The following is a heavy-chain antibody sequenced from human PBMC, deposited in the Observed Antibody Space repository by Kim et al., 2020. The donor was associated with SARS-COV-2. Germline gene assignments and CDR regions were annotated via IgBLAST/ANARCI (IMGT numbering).Heavy chain of an antibody. V-gene: IGHV4-34*01. CDR1: GGSFSGYY. CDR3: ARGGLGAAAGRNRLPFMDV. D-gene: IGHD6-13*01. Sequence: SETLSLTCAVYGGSFSGYYWSWIRQPPGKGLEWIGEINHSGSTNYNPSLKSRVTISVDTSKNQFSLKLSSVTAADTAVYYCARGGLGAAAGRNRLPFMDVWGQGTTVTVSS. J-gene: IGHJ6*02. CDR2: INHSGST.